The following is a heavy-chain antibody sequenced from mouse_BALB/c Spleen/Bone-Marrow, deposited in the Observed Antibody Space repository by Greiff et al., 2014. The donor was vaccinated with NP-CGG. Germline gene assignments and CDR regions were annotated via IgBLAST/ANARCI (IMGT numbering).Heavy chain of an antibody. Sequence: EVKVVESGGGLAKPGGSLQLSCAASGFTFSTYAMSWVRQTPEKRLEWVATISSSGSYTYYPDSVKGRFTTSRDNAKNTLYLQMSSLRSEDTAMFYCSRLRMITTYFDVWGAGTTVTVSS. CDR3: SRLRMITTYFDV. D-gene: IGHD2-4*01. CDR1: GFTFSTYA. CDR2: ISSSGSYT. J-gene: IGHJ1*01. V-gene: IGHV5-9-3*01.